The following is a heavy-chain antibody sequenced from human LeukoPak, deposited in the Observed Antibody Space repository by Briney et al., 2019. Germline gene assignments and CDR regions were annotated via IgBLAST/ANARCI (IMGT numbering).Heavy chain of an antibody. CDR3: ARNDGTYGLPFEI. Sequence: ASVKVSCKASGYTLSSYHMSWVRQAPGQGLERMGWINGYNGNTKYAQKIQGRVTMTTDSSTNTAYMDLRRLRSDDTAVYYCARNDGTYGLPFEIWGQGTMVTVSS. D-gene: IGHD1-26*01. V-gene: IGHV1-18*01. CDR2: INGYNGNT. J-gene: IGHJ3*02. CDR1: GYTLSSYH.